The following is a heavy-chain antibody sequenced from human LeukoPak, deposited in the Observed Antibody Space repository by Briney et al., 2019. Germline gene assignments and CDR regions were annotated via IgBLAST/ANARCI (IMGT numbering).Heavy chain of an antibody. CDR3: AGLAATVGFDY. D-gene: IGHD6-25*01. J-gene: IGHJ4*02. V-gene: IGHV4-59*08. Sequence: SETLSLTCTVSGGSINSYYWSWIRQPPGKRLEWIGYIYYSGSTNYNPSLKSRVTISVDTSKKQFSLKLSSVTAADTAVYYCAGLAATVGFDYWGQGTLVTVSS. CDR1: GGSINSYY. CDR2: IYYSGST.